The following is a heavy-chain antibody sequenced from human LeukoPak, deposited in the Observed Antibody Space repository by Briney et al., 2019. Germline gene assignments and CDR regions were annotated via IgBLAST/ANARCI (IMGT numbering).Heavy chain of an antibody. CDR1: GFTFSSYA. Sequence: GGSLRLSCAASGFTFSSYAMSWVRQAPGKGLEWVSGISGSGGSKYYADSVKGRFTISRDNSKNTLYLQMNSLRAEDTAVYYCAKGTYSSPPPGYFDYWGPGTLVTVSS. J-gene: IGHJ4*02. CDR2: ISGSGGSK. D-gene: IGHD6-13*01. V-gene: IGHV3-23*01. CDR3: AKGTYSSPPPGYFDY.